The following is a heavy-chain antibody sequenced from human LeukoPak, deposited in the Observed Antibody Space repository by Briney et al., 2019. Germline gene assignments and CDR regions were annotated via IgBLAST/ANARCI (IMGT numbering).Heavy chain of an antibody. V-gene: IGHV3-53*01. CDR1: GFTFSSYS. D-gene: IGHD3-10*01. CDR3: AREVGFGEAFDI. CDR2: IYSGGST. Sequence: GGSLRLSCAASGFTFSSYSMSWVRQAPGKGLEWVSVIYSGGSTYYADSVKGRFTISRDNSKNTLYLQMNSLTADDTAVYYCAREVGFGEAFDIWGQGTMVTVSS. J-gene: IGHJ3*02.